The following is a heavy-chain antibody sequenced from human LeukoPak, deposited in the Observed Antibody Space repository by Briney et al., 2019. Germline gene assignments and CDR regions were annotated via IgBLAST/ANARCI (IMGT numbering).Heavy chain of an antibody. J-gene: IGHJ5*02. CDR2: TKKDGSER. CDR3: ARYSNVYGWLDP. D-gene: IGHD1-26*01. CDR1: GFTFSNYW. V-gene: IGHV3-7*01. Sequence: PGGSLRLSCAGSGFTFSNYWMSWVRQAPGKGLEWVAITKKDGSERYYVDSVKGRFTISRDNAKNSLFLQMNGLRAEDTAVYYCARYSNVYGWLDPWGHGTLVTVSS.